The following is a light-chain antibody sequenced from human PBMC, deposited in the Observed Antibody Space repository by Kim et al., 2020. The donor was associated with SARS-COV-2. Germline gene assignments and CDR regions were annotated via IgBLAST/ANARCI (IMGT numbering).Light chain of an antibody. CDR3: GTWDSSLSAGV. CDR1: SSSMGNNY. V-gene: IGLV1-51*01. J-gene: IGLJ2*01. CDR2: DNN. Sequence: GQKVSISCPGSSSSMGNNYVSWYQQRPGTAPKLLIYDNNKRPSGIPDRFSGSKSGTSATLGITGLQTGDEADYYCGTWDSSLSAGVFGGGTQLTVL.